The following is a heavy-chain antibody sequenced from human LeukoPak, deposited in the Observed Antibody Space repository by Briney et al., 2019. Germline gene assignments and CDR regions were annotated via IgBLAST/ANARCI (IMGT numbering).Heavy chain of an antibody. V-gene: IGHV3-21*01. J-gene: IGHJ6*03. CDR2: ISSGSIYI. Sequence: GGSLRLSCAASGFTFASYSVNWVRQAPGKGLEWVASISSGSIYIYYADSVQGRFAISRDNAKNSLYLQMNSLRAEDTAVYYCARDLSGWQPDYYYYYMDVWGKGTTVTVSS. D-gene: IGHD6-19*01. CDR3: ARDLSGWQPDYYYYYMDV. CDR1: GFTFASYS.